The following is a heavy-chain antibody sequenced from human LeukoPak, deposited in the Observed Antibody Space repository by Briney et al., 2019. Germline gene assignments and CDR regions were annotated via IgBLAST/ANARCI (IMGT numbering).Heavy chain of an antibody. Sequence: GASVKVSCKASGYTFTSYGISWVRQAPGQGLEWMGRINPNSGGTNYAQNFQGRVTMTRDTSISTAYMELSRLRSDDTAVYYCAITTYHYDRSGYNAFDIWGQGTMVTVSS. V-gene: IGHV1-2*06. CDR1: GYTFTSYG. J-gene: IGHJ3*02. CDR3: AITTYHYDRSGYNAFDI. D-gene: IGHD3-22*01. CDR2: INPNSGGT.